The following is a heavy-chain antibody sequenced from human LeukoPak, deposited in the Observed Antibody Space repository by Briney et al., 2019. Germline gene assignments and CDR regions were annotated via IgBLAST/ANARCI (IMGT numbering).Heavy chain of an antibody. CDR1: GLTFSSYS. D-gene: IGHD2-2*02. V-gene: IGHV3-21*01. CDR3: ARDGSIPWGYYMDV. CDR2: ISTSSSYI. Sequence: GGSLSLSCAASGLTFSSYSMNWVRQAPGKGLEWVSFISTSSSYIYYADSVKGRFTISRDNAKNSLYLQMNSLRAEDTAVYYCARDGSIPWGYYMDVWGKGTTVTISS. J-gene: IGHJ6*03.